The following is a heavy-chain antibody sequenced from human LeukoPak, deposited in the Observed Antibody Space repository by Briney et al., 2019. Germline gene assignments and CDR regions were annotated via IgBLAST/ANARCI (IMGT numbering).Heavy chain of an antibody. CDR2: IYYSGST. V-gene: IGHV4-39*01. D-gene: IGHD4-17*01. CDR1: GGSISSSSYY. CDR3: ARHTVTTWGEYYFDY. J-gene: IGHJ4*02. Sequence: TSETLSLTCTVSGGSISSSSYYWGWIRQPPGKGLEWIGSIYYSGSTYYNPSLKSRVTISVDTSKNQFSLKLSSVTAADTAAYYCARHTVTTWGEYYFDYWGQGTLVTVSS.